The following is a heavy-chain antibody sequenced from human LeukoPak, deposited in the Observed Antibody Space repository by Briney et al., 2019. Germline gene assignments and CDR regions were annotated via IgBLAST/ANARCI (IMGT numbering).Heavy chain of an antibody. CDR3: AKDRIAWGTSTYFDY. CDR2: ISYDGSNK. Sequence: GGTLRLSCAASGVTFSSYTMHWVRQAPGKGVERGAVISYDGSNKYYADSLKGRFTSSRDNSKNTLYLQMNSLRAEDTAVYYCAKDRIAWGTSTYFDYWGQGILVTVSS. CDR1: GVTFSSYT. D-gene: IGHD3-3*02. J-gene: IGHJ4*02. V-gene: IGHV3-30*04.